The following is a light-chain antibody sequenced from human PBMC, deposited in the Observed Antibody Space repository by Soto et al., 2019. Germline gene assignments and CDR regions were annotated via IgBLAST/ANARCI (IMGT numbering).Light chain of an antibody. Sequence: QPVLTQSPSASASLGASVKLTCTLSSGHSSYGIAWHQQQPERGPRYLMRVNSDGSHNKGDGIPDRFSGSSSGAERYLTISSLQSEDEADYYCQTWGTGIHVFGGGTKLTVL. CDR2: VNSDGSH. V-gene: IGLV4-69*01. CDR3: QTWGTGIHV. J-gene: IGLJ2*01. CDR1: SGHSSYG.